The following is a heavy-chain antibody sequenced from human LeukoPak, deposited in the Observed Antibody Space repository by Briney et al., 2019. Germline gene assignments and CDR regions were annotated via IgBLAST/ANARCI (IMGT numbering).Heavy chain of an antibody. Sequence: GSSVKVSCKASGGTFNRYAVTWVRQAPGQGLEWMGGIIPIFGTANYAQKFQGRVTITTDESTDTAYMELTSLTSEDTAIYYCASGEFGLRGWFDPWGQGTLVTVSP. CDR1: GGTFNRYA. D-gene: IGHD3-10*01. V-gene: IGHV1-69*05. CDR2: IIPIFGTA. CDR3: ASGEFGLRGWFDP. J-gene: IGHJ5*02.